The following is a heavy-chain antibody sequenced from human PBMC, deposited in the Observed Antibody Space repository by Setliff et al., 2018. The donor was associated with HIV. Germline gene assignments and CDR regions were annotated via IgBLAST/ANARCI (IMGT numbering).Heavy chain of an antibody. CDR1: NYTLINYG. V-gene: IGHV1-18*01. J-gene: IGHJ5*02. Sequence: GGSVKVSCKASNYTLINYGVSWVRQAPGQGLEWMGWIGSYSGYTIYAQKFQDRLTMTTDTSTTTASMELRSLRSDDTAVYYCTRDLDEEIKDENNYVPLDLWGQGTLGTGSS. CDR3: TRDLDEEIKDENNYVPLDL. D-gene: IGHD3-16*01. CDR2: IGSYSGYT.